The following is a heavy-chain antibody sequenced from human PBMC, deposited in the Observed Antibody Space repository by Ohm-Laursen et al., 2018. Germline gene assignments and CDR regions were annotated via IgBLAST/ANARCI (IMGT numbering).Heavy chain of an antibody. V-gene: IGHV3-74*01. Sequence: SLRLSCSASGFSFCDYWMHWVRHAPGKGLVWVSRIESDGSSTSFADSVKGRFTISRDNAKNTLYLQMNSLRAEDTAVYYCARFFGWSFDYWGQGTLVTVSS. J-gene: IGHJ4*02. D-gene: IGHD3-9*01. CDR2: IESDGSST. CDR3: ARFFGWSFDY. CDR1: GFSFCDYW.